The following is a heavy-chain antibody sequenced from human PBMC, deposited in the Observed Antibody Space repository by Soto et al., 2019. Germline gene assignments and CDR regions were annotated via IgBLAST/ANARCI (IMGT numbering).Heavy chain of an antibody. Sequence: EVQLLESGGGLVQPGGSLRLSCAASGFTFSSYAMSWVRQAPGKGLEWVSAISGSGGSTYYADSVKGRFTISRDNSKNTLYLQMNSLRVEDTAVYYCAKTPSYDFWSGYFDAFDIWGQGTMVTVSS. CDR2: ISGSGGST. CDR1: GFTFSSYA. J-gene: IGHJ3*02. V-gene: IGHV3-23*01. CDR3: AKTPSYDFWSGYFDAFDI. D-gene: IGHD3-3*01.